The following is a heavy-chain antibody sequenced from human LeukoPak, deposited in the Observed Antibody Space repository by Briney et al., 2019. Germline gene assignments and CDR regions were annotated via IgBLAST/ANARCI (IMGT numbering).Heavy chain of an antibody. D-gene: IGHD6-13*01. Sequence: GGSLRLSCAASGFTFSSYAMSWVRQAPGKGLEWVSAISGSGGSTYYADSVKGRFTISRDNSKNTLYLQMNSLRAEDTAVYYCAKGIKIVAADSRFDYFQHWGQGTLVTVSS. CDR2: ISGSGGST. CDR3: AKGIKIVAADSRFDYFQH. J-gene: IGHJ1*01. V-gene: IGHV3-23*01. CDR1: GFTFSSYA.